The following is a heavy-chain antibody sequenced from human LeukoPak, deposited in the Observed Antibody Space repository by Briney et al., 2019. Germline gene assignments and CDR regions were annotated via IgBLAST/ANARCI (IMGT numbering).Heavy chain of an antibody. J-gene: IGHJ6*03. D-gene: IGHD3-3*01. V-gene: IGHV3-21*01. CDR1: GFTLRSYS. Sequence: GGSLRLSWAASGFTLRSYSMNWVRQAARKGREGVASISSISRYIYYADSVKGRFTISRDNAKNSLYLQMNSLRAEDTAVYYCARDLGEEWLLWRNYYYYMDVWGKGTTVTVSS. CDR2: ISSISRYI. CDR3: ARDLGEEWLLWRNYYYYMDV.